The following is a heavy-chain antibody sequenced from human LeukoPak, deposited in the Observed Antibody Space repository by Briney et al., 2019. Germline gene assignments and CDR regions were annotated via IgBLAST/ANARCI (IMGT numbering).Heavy chain of an antibody. J-gene: IGHJ4*02. Sequence: SETLSLTCTVSGGSINNGGYYWSWIRQHPGKGLEWIGYIYYSGSSYYDPSLRSRVTISVDTSKNHFSLKLSSVTAADTAVYYCARNRDGYNSFDYWGQGTLVTVSS. CDR2: IYYSGSS. D-gene: IGHD5-24*01. V-gene: IGHV4-31*03. CDR1: GGSINNGGYY. CDR3: ARNRDGYNSFDY.